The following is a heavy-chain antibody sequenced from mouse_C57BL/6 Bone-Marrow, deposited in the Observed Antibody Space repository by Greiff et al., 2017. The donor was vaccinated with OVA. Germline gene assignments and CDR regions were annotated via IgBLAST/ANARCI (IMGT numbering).Heavy chain of an antibody. CDR1: GFSLTSYG. CDR2: LWSGGST. J-gene: IGHJ3*01. CDR3: ARNPYDYDEAWFAY. D-gene: IGHD2-4*01. Sequence: QVQLQQSGPGLVQPSQSLSITCTVSGFSLTSYGVHWVRQSPGKGLEWLGVLWSGGSTDYNAAFISRLSISKDNSKSQFFFKMNSLQADDTAIYYCARNPYDYDEAWFAYWGQGTLVTVSA. V-gene: IGHV2-2*01.